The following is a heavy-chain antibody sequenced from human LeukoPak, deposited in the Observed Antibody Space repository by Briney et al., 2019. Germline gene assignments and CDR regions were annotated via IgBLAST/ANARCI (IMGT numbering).Heavy chain of an antibody. D-gene: IGHD2-15*01. CDR3: ARGLGFPYCSGGSCSTHFDY. CDR1: GGSISSYY. V-gene: IGHV4-59*01. CDR2: IYYSGST. Sequence: SETLSLTCTVSGGSISSYYWSLIRQPPGKGLEWIGYIYYSGSTNYNPSLKSRVTISVDTSKNQFSLKLSSVTAADTAVYYCARGLGFPYCSGGSCSTHFDYWGQGTLVTVSS. J-gene: IGHJ4*02.